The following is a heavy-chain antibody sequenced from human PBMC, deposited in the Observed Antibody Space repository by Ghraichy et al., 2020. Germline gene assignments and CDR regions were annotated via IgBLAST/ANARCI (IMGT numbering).Heavy chain of an antibody. CDR3: ARDNYDSSGYYFNY. Sequence: GGSLRLSCAASGFTFSSYGMHWVRQAPGKGLEWVAVIWYDGSNKYYADSVKGRFTISRDNSKNTLYLQMNSLRAEDTAVYYCARDNYDSSGYYFNYWGQGTLVTVSS. CDR1: GFTFSSYG. CDR2: IWYDGSNK. V-gene: IGHV3-33*01. D-gene: IGHD3-22*01. J-gene: IGHJ4*02.